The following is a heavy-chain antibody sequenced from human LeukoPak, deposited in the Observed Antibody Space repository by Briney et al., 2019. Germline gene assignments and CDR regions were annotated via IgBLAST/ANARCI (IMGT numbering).Heavy chain of an antibody. J-gene: IGHJ5*02. CDR3: ARLSVPDDHNPMYNWFDP. Sequence: SVKVSCKASGGTFSSYAISWVRQAPGQGLEWMGGIIPIFGTANYAQKFQRKFTITADESTSTAYMELSSLISEHTAVYYCARLSVPDDHNPMYNWFDPWGQGTLVTFSS. D-gene: IGHD1-1*01. CDR2: IIPIFGTA. V-gene: IGHV1-69*13. CDR1: GGTFSSYA.